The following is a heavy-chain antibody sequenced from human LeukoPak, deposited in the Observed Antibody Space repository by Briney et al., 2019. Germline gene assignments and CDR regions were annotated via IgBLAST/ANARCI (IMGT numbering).Heavy chain of an antibody. CDR3: ARRGPPRTMLRGVKSGWFDP. D-gene: IGHD3-10*01. CDR2: INHSGST. Sequence: SETLSLTCTVSGGSISSYYWSWIRQPPGKGLEWIGEINHSGSTNYNPSLKSRVTISVDTSKNQFSLKLSSVTAADTAVYYCARRGPPRTMLRGVKSGWFDPWGQGTLVTVSS. J-gene: IGHJ5*02. V-gene: IGHV4-34*01. CDR1: GGSISSYY.